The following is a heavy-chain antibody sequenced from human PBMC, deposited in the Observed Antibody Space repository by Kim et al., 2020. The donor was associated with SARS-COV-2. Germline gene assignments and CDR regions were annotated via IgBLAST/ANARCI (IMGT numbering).Heavy chain of an antibody. V-gene: IGHV3-30*18. CDR2: ISNDGSKK. D-gene: IGHD2-2*01. CDR3: AKDGMRGVVPAAMEFDY. CDR1: GFTFSSNG. Sequence: GGSLRLSCAASGFTFSSNGMHWVRQARGKGLDWVALISNDGSKKFYADSVKGRFTISRDNSKNTMFLQMNSLRDEDTAVYYCAKDGMRGVVPAAMEFDYWGQGTLVTVSS. J-gene: IGHJ4*02.